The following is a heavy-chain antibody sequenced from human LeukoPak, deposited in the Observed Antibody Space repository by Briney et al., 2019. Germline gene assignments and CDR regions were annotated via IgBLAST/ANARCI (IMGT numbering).Heavy chain of an antibody. Sequence: SETLSLTCTVAGGSISSYYLNWIRRPPGKGLEWIGYIYYSGSTNYNPSLKSRVTISLDTSKNQFSLKLSSVTAADTAVYYCARSGSYAAAGDYWGQGTLVTVSS. CDR1: GGSISSYY. CDR2: IYYSGST. V-gene: IGHV4-59*08. D-gene: IGHD2-15*01. J-gene: IGHJ4*02. CDR3: ARSGSYAAAGDY.